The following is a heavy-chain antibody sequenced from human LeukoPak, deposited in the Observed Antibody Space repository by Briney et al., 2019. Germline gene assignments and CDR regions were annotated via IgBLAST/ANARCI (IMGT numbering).Heavy chain of an antibody. CDR2: ISPMFGIA. Sequence: SVKVSCKAPGGTLGTYAVSWVRQAPGQGLEWMGRISPMFGIANYTQKFQGRVTITTDESANTAYMELSSLTSEDTAVYYCARENSWIQPYMDVWGKGTTVIVSS. V-gene: IGHV1-69*05. J-gene: IGHJ6*03. D-gene: IGHD5-18*01. CDR1: GGTLGTYA. CDR3: ARENSWIQPYMDV.